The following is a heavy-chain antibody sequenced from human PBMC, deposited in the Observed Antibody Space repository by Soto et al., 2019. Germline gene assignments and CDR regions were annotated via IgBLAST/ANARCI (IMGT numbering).Heavy chain of an antibody. V-gene: IGHV1-69*01. CDR3: ARVPSYCGVDCYSGRFDP. CDR2: IIPIFGTA. Sequence: QVQLVQSGAEVKKPGSSVKVSCKASGGTFSSYAISWVRQAPGQGLEWMGGIIPIFGTANYAQKFQGRVTITADESTSTAYMELSSLRSEDTAVYYCARVPSYCGVDCYSGRFDPWGQGTLVTVSS. CDR1: GGTFSSYA. D-gene: IGHD2-21*02. J-gene: IGHJ5*02.